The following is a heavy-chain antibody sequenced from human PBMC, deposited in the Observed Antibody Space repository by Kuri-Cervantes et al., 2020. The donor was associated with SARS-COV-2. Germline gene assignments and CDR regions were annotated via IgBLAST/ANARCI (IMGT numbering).Heavy chain of an antibody. V-gene: IGHV3-33*01. CDR3: ARDRIAPTGWDYYMDV. CDR2: IWYDGSNK. Sequence: GESLKISCAASGFTFSSDGMHWVRQAPGKGLEWVAVIWYDGSNKYYADSVKGRFTISRDNSKNTLYLQMNSLRAEDTAVYYCARDRIAPTGWDYYMDVWGKGTTVTVSS. D-gene: IGHD2-15*01. J-gene: IGHJ6*03. CDR1: GFTFSSDG.